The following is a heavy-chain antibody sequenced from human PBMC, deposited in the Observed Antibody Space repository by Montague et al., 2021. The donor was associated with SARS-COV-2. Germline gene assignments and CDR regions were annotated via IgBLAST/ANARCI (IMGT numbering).Heavy chain of an antibody. D-gene: IGHD2-15*01. Sequence: SETLSLTCTVSGDSISSFYWNWIRQPPGKGLEWIGRIYYSGGTNYNPSLKSRVTMSVDTSKNQFSLKLNSVTAADTAVYYCGRGVVAASPVVDYWGRGTLVTVSS. V-gene: IGHV4-4*07. CDR1: GDSISSFY. CDR2: IYYSGGT. CDR3: GRGVVAASPVVDY. J-gene: IGHJ4*02.